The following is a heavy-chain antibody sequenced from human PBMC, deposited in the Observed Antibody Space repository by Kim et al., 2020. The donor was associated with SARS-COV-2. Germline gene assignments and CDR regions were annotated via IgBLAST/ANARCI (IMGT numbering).Heavy chain of an antibody. J-gene: IGHJ6*02. Sequence: ADSVKGRITISRDSAKNTLYLQMNSLRAEDTAVYFCARDETTVVMCGMDVWGQGTTVTVS. V-gene: IGHV3-74*01. D-gene: IGHD4-17*01. CDR3: ARDETTVVMCGMDV.